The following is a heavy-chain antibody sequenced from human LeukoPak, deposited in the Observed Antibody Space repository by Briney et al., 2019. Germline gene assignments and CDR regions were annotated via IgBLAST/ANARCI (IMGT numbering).Heavy chain of an antibody. CDR2: ISSSSSYK. V-gene: IGHV3-21*01. J-gene: IGHJ3*02. CDR1: GFTFSSYS. Sequence: GGSLRLSCAASGFTFSSYSMNWVRQAPGKGLEWVSSISSSSSYKYYADSVKGRFTISRDNAKNSLYLQMNSLRAEDTAVYYCARDFWYCSSTSCYGGAFDIWGQGTMVTVSS. CDR3: ARDFWYCSSTSCYGGAFDI. D-gene: IGHD2-2*01.